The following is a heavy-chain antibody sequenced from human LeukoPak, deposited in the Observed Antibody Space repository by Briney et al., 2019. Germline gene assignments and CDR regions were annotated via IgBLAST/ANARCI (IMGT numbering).Heavy chain of an antibody. CDR3: ARPELAGGDYGLDY. D-gene: IGHD4-17*01. J-gene: IGHJ4*02. V-gene: IGHV1-69*13. CDR1: GGTFSSYA. Sequence: ASVEVSCKASGGTFSSYAISWVRQAPGQGLEWMGGIIPIFGTTNCAQKFQGRVTITADESTSTGYMELRNLRSEDTAVYYCARPELAGGDYGLDYWGQGTLVTVSS. CDR2: IIPIFGTT.